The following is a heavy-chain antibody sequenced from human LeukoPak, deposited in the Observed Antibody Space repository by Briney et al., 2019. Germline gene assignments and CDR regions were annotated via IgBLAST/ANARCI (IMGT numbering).Heavy chain of an antibody. CDR3: ATDHFNYRGRLYNP. V-gene: IGHV1-24*01. D-gene: IGHD1-7*01. J-gene: IGHJ5*02. CDR1: GYTLTELS. Sequence: ASVKVSCKVSGYTLTELSMHWVRQAPGKGLEWMGGFDPEDGETIYAQKFQGRVTMTEDTSTDTAYMELSSLRSEDTAVYYCATDHFNYRGRLYNPWGQGTLVTVSS. CDR2: FDPEDGET.